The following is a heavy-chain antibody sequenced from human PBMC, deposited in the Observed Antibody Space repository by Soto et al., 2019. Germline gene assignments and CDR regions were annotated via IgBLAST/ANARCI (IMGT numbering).Heavy chain of an antibody. D-gene: IGHD4-17*01. Sequence: GGSLRLSCAASGFTFSSYWMSWVRQAPGKGLEWVANIKQDGSEKYYVDSVKGRFTISRDNVKNSLYLQMNSLRAEDTAVYYCARELSDYDVANNWFDPWGQGTMVTVSS. CDR1: GFTFSSYW. V-gene: IGHV3-7*01. CDR2: IKQDGSEK. J-gene: IGHJ5*02. CDR3: ARELSDYDVANNWFDP.